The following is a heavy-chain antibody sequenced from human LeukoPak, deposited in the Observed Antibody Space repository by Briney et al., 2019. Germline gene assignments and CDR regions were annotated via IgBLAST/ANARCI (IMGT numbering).Heavy chain of an antibody. CDR1: GASINSGTYY. V-gene: IGHV4-39*01. D-gene: IGHD3-10*01. J-gene: IGHJ5*02. Sequence: SETLSLTCTVSGASINSGTYYWGWVRQPPGKGLEWIGTFSYSGNIYYNPPLKSRVTISVDMSKNQFSLELTSVTAADTAVYYCARRSYGVPFDPWGQGILVTVSS. CDR3: ARRSYGVPFDP. CDR2: FSYSGNI.